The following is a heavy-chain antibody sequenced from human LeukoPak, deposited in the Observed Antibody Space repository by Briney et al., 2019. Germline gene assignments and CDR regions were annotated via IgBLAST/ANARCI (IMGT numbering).Heavy chain of an antibody. CDR2: IYTRGST. D-gene: IGHD2-2*01. J-gene: IGHJ5*02. V-gene: IGHV4-4*09. CDR3: ARHSSSTFVWFDP. CDR1: GGSISSYY. Sequence: SETLSLTCTVSGGSISSYYWSWIRQPPGKGLEWIGYIYTRGSTNYNPSLRSRVTISVDTSKNQFSLKLSSVTAADTAVYYCARHSSSTFVWFDPWGQGTLVTVSS.